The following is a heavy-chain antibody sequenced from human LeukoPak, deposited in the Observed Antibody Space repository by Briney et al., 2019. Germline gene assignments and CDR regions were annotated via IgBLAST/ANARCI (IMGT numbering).Heavy chain of an antibody. CDR3: ARKIGGVFVYYFDY. CDR1: GYTFTSYD. V-gene: IGHV1-8*01. Sequence: ASVKVSCKASGYTFTSYDINWVRQATGQGLEWMGWMNPNSGNTGYAQKFQGRVTMTRNTSISTAYMELSSLRSEDTAVYYCARKIGGVFVYYFDYWGQGTLVTVSS. D-gene: IGHD3-16*02. J-gene: IGHJ4*02. CDR2: MNPNSGNT.